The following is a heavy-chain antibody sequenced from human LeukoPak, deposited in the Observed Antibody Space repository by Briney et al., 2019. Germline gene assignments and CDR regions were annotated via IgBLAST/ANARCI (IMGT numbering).Heavy chain of an antibody. CDR3: ARQSRSSSYPRYFDY. V-gene: IGHV4-39*01. CDR2: IYYSGST. J-gene: IGHJ4*02. Sequence: ASETLSLTCTVSGGSISSSSYYWGWIRQPPGNGLEWIGSIYYSGSTYYNSSLKSRVTISVDTSKNQFSLKLSSVTAADTAVYYCARQSRSSSYPRYFDYWGQGTLVTVSS. D-gene: IGHD3-22*01. CDR1: GGSISSSSYY.